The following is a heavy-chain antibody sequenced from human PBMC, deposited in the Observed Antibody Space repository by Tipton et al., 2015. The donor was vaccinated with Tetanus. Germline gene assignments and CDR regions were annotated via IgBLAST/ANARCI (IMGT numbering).Heavy chain of an antibody. CDR2: ISSSGGTT. Sequence: SLRLSCAASGFTFSNYAMSWVRQAPGKGLEWVSAISSSGGTTYDADSVKGRFTISRDNSKNTLYLQMNSLGAEDTAVYYCAKPFDFGGDLSGWANCGAHCPGVFGIWGQGTMVSVSS. J-gene: IGHJ3*02. CDR1: GFTFSNYA. V-gene: IGHV3-23*01. D-gene: IGHD2-21*02. CDR3: AKPFDFGGDLSGWANCGAHCPGVFGI.